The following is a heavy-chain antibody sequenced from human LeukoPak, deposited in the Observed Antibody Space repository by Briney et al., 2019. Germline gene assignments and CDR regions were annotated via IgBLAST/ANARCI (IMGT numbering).Heavy chain of an antibody. V-gene: IGHV5-51*01. J-gene: IGHJ2*01. CDR1: GYSFTSYW. CDR2: IYPADSDT. Sequence: GESLKISCKGSGYSFTSYWIGWVRQMPGKGLEWMGIIYPADSDTGYSPSFQGQVTISADKSISTAYLQWSSLKASDTAMYYCARLRDIGITHWYFDLWGRGTPVTVSS. CDR3: ARLRDIGITHWYFDL. D-gene: IGHD3-10*01.